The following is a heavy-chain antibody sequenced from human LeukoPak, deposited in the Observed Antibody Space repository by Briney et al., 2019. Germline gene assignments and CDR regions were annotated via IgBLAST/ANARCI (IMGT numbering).Heavy chain of an antibody. CDR2: IIPIFGTA. J-gene: IGHJ3*02. D-gene: IGHD2-2*01. CDR1: GGTFSSYA. Sequence: SVKVSCKASGGTFSSYAISWVRQAPGQGLEWMGVIIPIFGTANYAQKFQGRVTITTDESTSTAYMELSSLRSEDTAVYYCASGGPPYCSSTSCSLPAAFDIWGQGTMVTVSS. CDR3: ASGGPPYCSSTSCSLPAAFDI. V-gene: IGHV1-69*05.